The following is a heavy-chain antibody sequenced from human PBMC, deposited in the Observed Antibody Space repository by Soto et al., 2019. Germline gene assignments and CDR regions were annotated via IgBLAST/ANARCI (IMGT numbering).Heavy chain of an antibody. J-gene: IGHJ6*03. V-gene: IGHV3-7*05. Sequence: GGSLRLSCAASGFTFSSYWMSWVRQAPGKGLEWVANIKQDGSEKYYVDSVKGRFTISRDNAKNSLYLQMNSLRAEDTAVYYCTTVPISKPYYYYYYYMDVWGKGTTVTVSS. CDR1: GFTFSSYW. CDR3: TTVPISKPYYYYYYYMDV. D-gene: IGHD3-9*01. CDR2: IKQDGSEK.